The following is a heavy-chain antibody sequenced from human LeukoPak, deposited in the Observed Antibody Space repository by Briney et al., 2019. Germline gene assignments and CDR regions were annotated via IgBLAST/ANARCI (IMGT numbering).Heavy chain of an antibody. V-gene: IGHV1-46*01. J-gene: IGHJ4*02. D-gene: IGHD5-24*01. CDR1: GYTFTSYY. CDR2: INPSGGST. Sequence: GASLKVSCKASGYTFTSYYMHWVRQAPRQGLEWMGIINPSGGSTNYAQKFQGRVTMTRDTSTSTVYMELSSLRSEDTAVYYCARAEEMATITDYWGQGTLVTVSS. CDR3: ARAEEMATITDY.